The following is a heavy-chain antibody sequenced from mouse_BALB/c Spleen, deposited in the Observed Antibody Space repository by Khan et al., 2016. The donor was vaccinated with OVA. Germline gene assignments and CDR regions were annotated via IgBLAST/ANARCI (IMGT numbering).Heavy chain of an antibody. V-gene: IGHV3-8*02. CDR2: ISYSGNT. J-gene: IGHJ3*01. CDR3: ACELRGFAY. D-gene: IGHD1-1*01. Sequence: EVQLQESGPGLVKPSQTLSLTCSVTGDSITSGYWNWIRKFPGNKLDYMGYISYSGNTYYNPSLKSRISITRDTSKNQYSLQLNSVTTEDTATYXWACELRGFAYWGQGTLVTVSA. CDR1: GDSITSGY.